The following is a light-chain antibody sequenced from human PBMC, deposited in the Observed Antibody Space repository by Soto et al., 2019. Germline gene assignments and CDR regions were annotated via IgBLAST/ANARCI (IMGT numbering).Light chain of an antibody. CDR1: SIDIGDYNY. V-gene: IGLV2-14*01. CDR2: DVS. CDR3: SSSTTTTSLVV. J-gene: IGLJ3*02. Sequence: QSALTQPASVSGSPGQSITISCTGTSIDIGDYNYVSWYQQYTGKVPKLVIYDVSHRPSGVSNRFSGSKSGNTASLTISGLQAEDEADYYCSSSTTTTSLVVFGVGTKLTVL.